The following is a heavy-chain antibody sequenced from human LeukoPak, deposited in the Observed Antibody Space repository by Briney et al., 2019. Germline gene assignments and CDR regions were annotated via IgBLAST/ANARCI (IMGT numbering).Heavy chain of an antibody. CDR3: ARDDVLERPSFDI. CDR1: GFPFSDYY. J-gene: IGHJ3*02. D-gene: IGHD1-1*01. Sequence: SGGSLRLSCAASGFPFSDYYMSWIRQAPGKGLEWISYIRYTAADIYYADSVKGRFTISRDNAKKSLYLQMNLLRADDTAVYYCARDDVLERPSFDIWGQGTMVTVSS. V-gene: IGHV3-11*01. CDR2: IRYTAADI.